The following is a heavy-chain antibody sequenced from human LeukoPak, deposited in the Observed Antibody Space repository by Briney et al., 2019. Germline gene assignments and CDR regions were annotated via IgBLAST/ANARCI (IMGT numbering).Heavy chain of an antibody. Sequence: SDTLSLTCTLSGGSISRNREYGRGVRQPAGKGLEWIVRMSSRGSTNHHPSLKSRVTISVDTSKSQFSLKLSSVTAADTAVYYCAREKIKYCSTTSCYRDRYYYYMDVWGKGTTVTISS. D-gene: IGHD2-2*01. J-gene: IGHJ6*03. CDR3: AREKIKYCSTTSCYRDRYYYYMDV. CDR1: GGSISRNREY. CDR2: MSSRGST. V-gene: IGHV4-61*02.